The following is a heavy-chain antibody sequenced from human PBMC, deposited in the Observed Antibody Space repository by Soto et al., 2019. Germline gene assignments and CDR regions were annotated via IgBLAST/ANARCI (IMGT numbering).Heavy chain of an antibody. CDR1: GFTFSSYG. V-gene: IGHV3-33*01. J-gene: IGHJ5*02. D-gene: IGHD3-10*01. CDR2: IWYDGSNK. Sequence: QVQLVESGGGVVQPGRSLRLSCAASGFTFSSYGMHWVRQAPGKGLEWVAVIWYDGSNKYYADSVKGRFTISRDNSKNTLYLQMNSLRAEDTAVYYCARDKALGFGEHYNWFDPWGQGTLVTVSS. CDR3: ARDKALGFGEHYNWFDP.